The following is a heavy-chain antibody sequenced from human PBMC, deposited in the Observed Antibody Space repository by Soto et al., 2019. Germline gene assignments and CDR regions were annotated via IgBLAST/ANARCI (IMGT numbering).Heavy chain of an antibody. Sequence: QITLKESGPPLVQPTQTLTLTCAFSGFSLTSSGVAVGCVRQPPGRALEWLALIYWDDDKRYSPSLKGRLTITKDTSKNPVVLTITNMDPVDTATYYCAHSLAWKSATLDYWGQGTLVTVSS. CDR2: IYWDDDK. CDR3: AHSLAWKSATLDY. V-gene: IGHV2-5*02. J-gene: IGHJ4*02. D-gene: IGHD1-1*01. CDR1: GFSLTSSGVA.